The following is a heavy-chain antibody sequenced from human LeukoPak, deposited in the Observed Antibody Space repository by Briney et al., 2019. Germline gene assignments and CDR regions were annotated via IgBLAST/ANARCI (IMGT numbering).Heavy chain of an antibody. J-gene: IGHJ4*02. CDR1: GGSISSSSHY. Sequence: SETLSLTCTVSGGSISSSSHYWSWIRQPPGKGLEWIGYIYYSGSTYYNPSLKSRVTISVDTSKNQFSLKLSSVTAADTAVYYCARSRVLRYFDWLFPFDYWGQGTLVTVSS. D-gene: IGHD3-9*01. CDR2: IYYSGST. V-gene: IGHV4-30-4*08. CDR3: ARSRVLRYFDWLFPFDY.